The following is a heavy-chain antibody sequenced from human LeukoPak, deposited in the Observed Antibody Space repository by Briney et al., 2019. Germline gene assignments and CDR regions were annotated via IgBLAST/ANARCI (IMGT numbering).Heavy chain of an antibody. CDR3: AKVSVGDSDAFDI. CDR2: ISYDGSNK. CDR1: GFTFSSYG. V-gene: IGHV3-30*18. Sequence: PGRSLRLSCAASGFTFSSYGVHWVRQAPGKGLEWVAVISYDGSNKYYADSVKGRFTISRDNSKNTLYLQVNSLRAEDTAVYYCAKVSVGDSDAFDIWGQGTMVTVSS. D-gene: IGHD2-21*02. J-gene: IGHJ3*02.